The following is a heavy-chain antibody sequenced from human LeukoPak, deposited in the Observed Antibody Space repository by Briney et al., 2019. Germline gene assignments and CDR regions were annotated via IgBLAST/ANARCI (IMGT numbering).Heavy chain of an antibody. CDR1: GFTFSSYA. CDR3: ARAGNIAVAVLDY. J-gene: IGHJ4*02. V-gene: IGHV3-23*01. D-gene: IGHD6-19*01. CDR2: ISGSGGST. Sequence: PGGSLRLSCAASGFTFSSYAMSWVRQAPGKGLEWVSAISGSGGSTYYADSVKGRFTISRDNSKNTLYLQMNSLRAEDTAVYYCARAGNIAVAVLDYWGQGTLVTVSS.